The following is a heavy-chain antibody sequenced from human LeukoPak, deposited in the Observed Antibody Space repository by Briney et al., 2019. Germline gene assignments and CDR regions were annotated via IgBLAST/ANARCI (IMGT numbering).Heavy chain of an antibody. CDR1: GFTFSDYW. V-gene: IGHV3-7*01. J-gene: IGHJ4*02. D-gene: IGHD1-7*01. Sequence: GGSLRLSCAASGFTFSDYWMTWVRQAPGKGLEWVAHIKQEGSEKYYGDSVKGRFTISRENAKNLVYLQLNSLGAEDTAVYYCARGWNYAFRFDSWGQGTLVTVSS. CDR2: IKQEGSEK. CDR3: ARGWNYAFRFDS.